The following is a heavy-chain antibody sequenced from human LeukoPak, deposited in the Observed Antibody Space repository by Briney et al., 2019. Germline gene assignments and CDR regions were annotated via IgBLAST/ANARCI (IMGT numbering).Heavy chain of an antibody. CDR1: GFTFSTHW. CDR3: AKTHSGGYYPFDY. V-gene: IGHV3-23*01. CDR2: ISGSGGST. J-gene: IGHJ4*02. D-gene: IGHD3-22*01. Sequence: GGSLRLSCAASGFTFSTHWMSWVRQAPGKGLEWVSAISGSGGSTYYADSVKGRFTISRDNSKNTLYLQMNSLRAEDTAVYYCAKTHSGGYYPFDYWGQGTLVTVSS.